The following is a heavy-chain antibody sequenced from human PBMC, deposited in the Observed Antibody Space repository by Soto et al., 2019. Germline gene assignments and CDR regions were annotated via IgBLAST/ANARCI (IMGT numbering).Heavy chain of an antibody. Sequence: GGSLRLSCAASGFTFSSYAMSWVRQAPGKGLEWVSAISGSGGSTYYADSVKGRFTISRDNSKNTLYLQMNSRRAEDTAVYYCAKGYGSGSYYNAFDIWGQGTMVTVSS. CDR1: GFTFSSYA. CDR2: ISGSGGST. J-gene: IGHJ3*02. CDR3: AKGYGSGSYYNAFDI. D-gene: IGHD3-10*01. V-gene: IGHV3-23*01.